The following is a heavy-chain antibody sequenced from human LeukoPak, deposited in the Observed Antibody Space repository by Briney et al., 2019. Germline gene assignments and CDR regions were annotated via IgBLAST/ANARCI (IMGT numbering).Heavy chain of an antibody. Sequence: GGSLRPSCAASGFTFSSYSMNWVRQAPGKGLEWVSFISSSSSTIYYADSVKGRFTISRDNAKNSLYLQMNSLRAEDTAVYYWSRGRGGNLSAIDYWGQGTLVTVSS. V-gene: IGHV3-48*04. CDR3: SRGRGGNLSAIDY. D-gene: IGHD4-23*01. CDR1: GFTFSSYS. J-gene: IGHJ4*02. CDR2: ISSSSSTI.